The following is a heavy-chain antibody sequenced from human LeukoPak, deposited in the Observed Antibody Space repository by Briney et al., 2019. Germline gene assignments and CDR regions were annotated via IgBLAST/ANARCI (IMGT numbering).Heavy chain of an antibody. CDR2: INDRGNRI. Sequence: GGSLRLSCAASGFIFSNNGMQWVRQAPGKGVEWVSHINDRGNRIYYADSVKGRFTISRDIAKNSLYLQMNSLRDEDTAVYYCARDFKWSFDSWGQGILVTVSS. V-gene: IGHV3-48*02. D-gene: IGHD1-26*01. J-gene: IGHJ4*02. CDR1: GFIFSNNG. CDR3: ARDFKWSFDS.